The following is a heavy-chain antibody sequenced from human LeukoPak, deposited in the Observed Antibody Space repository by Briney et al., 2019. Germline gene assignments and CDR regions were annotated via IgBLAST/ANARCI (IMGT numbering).Heavy chain of an antibody. CDR3: ARVRYYYDSSGLPQY. Sequence: GRSLRLSCAASGFTFSSYAMHWVRQAPGKGLEWVAVISYDGSNKYYADSVKGRFTISRDNSKNTLYLQMNSLRAEDTAVYYYARVRYYYDSSGLPQYWGQGTLVTVSS. CDR2: ISYDGSNK. CDR1: GFTFSSYA. J-gene: IGHJ4*02. D-gene: IGHD3-22*01. V-gene: IGHV3-30*04.